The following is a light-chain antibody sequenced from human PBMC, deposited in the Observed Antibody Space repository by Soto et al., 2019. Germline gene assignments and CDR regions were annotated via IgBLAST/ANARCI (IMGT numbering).Light chain of an antibody. V-gene: IGLV2-14*01. J-gene: IGLJ2*01. Sequence: QSVLTQPASVSGSPGQSITISCTGTSSDVGGYNYVSWYQQHPGKAPKLMIYDVSNRPSGVSNRFSGSKSGHTASLTISGLQAEDEADDYCSSYTSSSTLVVFGGGTKLTVL. CDR2: DVS. CDR1: SSDVGGYNY. CDR3: SSYTSSSTLVV.